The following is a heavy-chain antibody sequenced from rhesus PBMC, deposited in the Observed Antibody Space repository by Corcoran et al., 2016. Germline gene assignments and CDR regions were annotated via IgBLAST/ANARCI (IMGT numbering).Heavy chain of an antibody. J-gene: IGHJ3*01. D-gene: IGHD3-16*01. CDR1: GFTFSSYG. Sequence: EVQLVESGGGLVQPGGSLRLSCTASGFTFSSYGMHWFRQAPGKGLEWVAVISYEGMKKYYADSVNDRFTISRDNSKNKLYLQMNNLKLEDTAVYYCARVSGIVVVITTYYRAFDFWGQGLRVTVSS. CDR2: ISYEGMKK. V-gene: IGHV3-54*02. CDR3: ARVSGIVVVITTYYRAFDF.